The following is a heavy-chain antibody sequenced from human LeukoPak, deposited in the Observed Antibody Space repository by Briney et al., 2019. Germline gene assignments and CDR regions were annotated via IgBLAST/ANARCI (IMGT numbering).Heavy chain of an antibody. CDR3: ATETIGRHYDY. J-gene: IGHJ4*02. CDR1: GFTFSSRG. D-gene: IGHD1-14*01. CDR2: IGPAGTDR. Sequence: GGSLRLSCAASGFTFSSRGFNWVRQAPGKGLEWVSSIGPAGTDRYYADSVRGRFTISRDNAKNSMYLQMDSLRDEDTAVYYCATETIGRHYDYWGQGTLLTVSS. V-gene: IGHV3-21*01.